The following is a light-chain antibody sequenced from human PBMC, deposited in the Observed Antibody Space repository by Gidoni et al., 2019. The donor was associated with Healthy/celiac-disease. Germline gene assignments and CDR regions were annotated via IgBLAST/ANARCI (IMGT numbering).Light chain of an antibody. CDR2: RNN. Sequence: QSVLTQPPSASGTPGQRVTSSCSGSRSNIGSNTVNWYQQFPGTAPKLLIYRNNQRPTGVPDRFSGSKSGTSASLAISGLQSEDEADYYCAAWDDSLNGVVFGGGTKLTVL. J-gene: IGLJ2*01. CDR1: RSNIGSNT. V-gene: IGLV1-44*01. CDR3: AAWDDSLNGVV.